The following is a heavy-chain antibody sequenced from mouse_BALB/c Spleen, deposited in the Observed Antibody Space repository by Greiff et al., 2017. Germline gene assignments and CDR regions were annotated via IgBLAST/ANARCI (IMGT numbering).Heavy chain of an antibody. J-gene: IGHJ1*01. Sequence: LVKTGASVKISCKASGYSFTGYYMHWVKQSHGTSLEWIGYISCYNGATSYNQKFKGKATFTVDTSSSTAYMQFNSLTSEDSAVYYCAILYGNYWYFDVWGAGTTVTVSS. D-gene: IGHD2-1*01. CDR1: GYSFTGYY. CDR3: AILYGNYWYFDV. CDR2: ISCYNGAT. V-gene: IGHV1S34*01.